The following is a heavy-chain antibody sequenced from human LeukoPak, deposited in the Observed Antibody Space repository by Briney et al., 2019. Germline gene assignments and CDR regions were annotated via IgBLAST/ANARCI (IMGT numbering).Heavy chain of an antibody. CDR2: IYYSGST. J-gene: IGHJ6*03. CDR3: ARRVPAATTDYYYYYMDV. V-gene: IGHV4-39*01. CDR1: GGSISSSSYY. Sequence: SETLSLTCTVSGGSISSSSYYLGWIRQPPGKGLEWIGSIYYSGSTYYNPSLKSRVTISVDTSKNQFSLKLSSVTAADTAVYYCARRVPAATTDYYYYYMDVWGKGTTVTVSS. D-gene: IGHD2-2*01.